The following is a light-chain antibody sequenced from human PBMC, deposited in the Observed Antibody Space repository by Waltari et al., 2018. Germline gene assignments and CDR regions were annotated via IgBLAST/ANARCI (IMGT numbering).Light chain of an antibody. CDR1: QTVSSN. J-gene: IGKJ1*01. CDR3: QQYNTWPPCT. CDR2: GAS. Sequence: ETVMTQSPATLSVSPGERATLSCRTSQTVSSNLAWYQQKPGQAPRLLIDGASIRATCFPARFSGSGSGTQFTLTIHSLQSEDFAIYYCQQYNTWPPCTFGQGTKVDIK. V-gene: IGKV3-15*01.